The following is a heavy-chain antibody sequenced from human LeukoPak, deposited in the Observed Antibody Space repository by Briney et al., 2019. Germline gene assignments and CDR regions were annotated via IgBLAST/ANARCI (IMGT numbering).Heavy chain of an antibody. Sequence: ASVKVSCKASGSPFTSYDINWVRRATGQGLEWMGWMNLNSGNTGYAQKFQGRVTITRNTSISTAYMELSSLRSEDTAVYYCVWFGELMAFDYWGQGTLVTVSS. J-gene: IGHJ4*02. CDR2: MNLNSGNT. CDR1: GSPFTSYD. D-gene: IGHD3-10*01. V-gene: IGHV1-8*01. CDR3: VWFGELMAFDY.